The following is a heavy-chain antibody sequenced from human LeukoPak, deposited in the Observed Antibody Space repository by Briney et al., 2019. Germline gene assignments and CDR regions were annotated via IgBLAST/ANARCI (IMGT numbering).Heavy chain of an antibody. CDR3: AVGLGGLVGALFDY. V-gene: IGHV1-18*01. Sequence: ASVKVSCKASGYTFTSYGISWVRQAPGQGLEWMGWISAYNGNTNYAQKLQGRVTMTTDTSTSTAYMGLRSLRSDDTAVYYCAVGLGGLVGALFDYWGQGTLVTVSS. CDR2: ISAYNGNT. CDR1: GYTFTSYG. J-gene: IGHJ4*02. D-gene: IGHD1-26*01.